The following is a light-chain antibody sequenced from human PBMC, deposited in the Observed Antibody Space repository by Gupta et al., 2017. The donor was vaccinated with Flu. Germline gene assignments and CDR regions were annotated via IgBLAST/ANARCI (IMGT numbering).Light chain of an antibody. CDR2: AAS. Sequence: SSLSASVGDRVTITCQASQSISNYLSWYRQKPGEAPKLLSYAASSLQSWVPSRFSGSGFGTDFTLTISSLQPEDCATYFCQQSYSNPLLTFGPGTKVDIK. V-gene: IGKV1-39*01. J-gene: IGKJ3*01. CDR1: QSISNY. CDR3: QQSYSNPLLT.